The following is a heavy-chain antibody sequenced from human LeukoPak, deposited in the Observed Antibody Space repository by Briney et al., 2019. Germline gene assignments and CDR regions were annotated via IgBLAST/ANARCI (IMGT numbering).Heavy chain of an antibody. CDR1: GFTFSSYW. V-gene: IGHV3-7*01. J-gene: IGHJ6*03. Sequence: PGGSLRLSCAASGFTFSSYWMSWVRQAPGKGLEWVANIKQDGSEKYYVDSVKGRFTISRDNAKNSLYLQMNSLRAEDTAVYYCASKDFWSGYPSGYMDVWGKGTTVTVSS. CDR3: ASKDFWSGYPSGYMDV. CDR2: IKQDGSEK. D-gene: IGHD3-3*01.